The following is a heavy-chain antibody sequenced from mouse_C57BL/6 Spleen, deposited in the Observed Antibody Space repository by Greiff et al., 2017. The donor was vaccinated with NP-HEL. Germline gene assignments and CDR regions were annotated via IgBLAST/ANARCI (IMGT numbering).Heavy chain of an antibody. CDR2: IYPGSGNT. CDR1: GYSFTSYY. CDR3: ARGLRLLYFDY. D-gene: IGHD3-2*02. Sequence: QVHVKQSGPELVKPGASVKISCKASGYSFTSYYIHWVKQRPGQGLEWIGWIYPGSGNTKYNEKFKGKATLTADTSSSTAYMQLSSLTSEDSAVYYCARGLRLLYFDYWGQGTTLTVSS. V-gene: IGHV1-66*01. J-gene: IGHJ2*01.